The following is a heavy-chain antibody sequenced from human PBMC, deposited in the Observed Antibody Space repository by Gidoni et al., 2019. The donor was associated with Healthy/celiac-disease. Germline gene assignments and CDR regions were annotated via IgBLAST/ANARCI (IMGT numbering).Heavy chain of an antibody. V-gene: IGHV3-15*01. D-gene: IGHD3-3*01. CDR1: GFTFSNAR. Sequence: EVQLVESGGGLVKPGGSLRLSCADSGFTFSNARMSWVRQAPGKGLEWVGRIKSKPDGGTTDYAAPVKGRFTISRYDTKNTLYLQMNSLKTEDTAVYYCTADLEWLFNYYYYYYMDVWGKGTTVTVSS. CDR3: TADLEWLFNYYYYYYMDV. J-gene: IGHJ6*03. CDR2: IKSKPDGGTT.